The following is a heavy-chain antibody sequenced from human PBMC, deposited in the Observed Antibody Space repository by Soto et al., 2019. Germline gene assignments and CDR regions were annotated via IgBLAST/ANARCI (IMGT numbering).Heavy chain of an antibody. CDR1: GFTFSDYY. D-gene: IGHD2-2*01. CDR2: ISGRNTYT. CDR3: ARGGGEIIPATVGGGYGMAV. V-gene: IGHV3-11*06. J-gene: IGHJ6*02. Sequence: QVQLVESGGGLVKPGGSLRLSCAASGFTFSDYYMSWIRQAPGKGLEWVSYISGRNTYTNYADSVKGRFTVSRDNAKNTLFLEMNSLRVDDTAVYYCARGGGEIIPATVGGGYGMAVWGQGTTVTVSS.